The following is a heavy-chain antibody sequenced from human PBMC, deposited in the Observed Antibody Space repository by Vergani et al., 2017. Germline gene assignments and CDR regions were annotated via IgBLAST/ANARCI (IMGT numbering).Heavy chain of an antibody. D-gene: IGHD3-3*01. Sequence: VQLVESGGGLVKPGGSLRLSCGASGFTFKNNTMTWLRQSPGKGLKWVSSITSTGATINYADSVKGRFTLSRDNAKKFLYLQLNNLRAEDTALYYCASRVSAVGGLDTWGQGTLVTVS. J-gene: IGHJ5*02. V-gene: IGHV3-21*02. CDR2: ITSTGATI. CDR3: ASRVSAVGGLDT. CDR1: GFTFKNNT.